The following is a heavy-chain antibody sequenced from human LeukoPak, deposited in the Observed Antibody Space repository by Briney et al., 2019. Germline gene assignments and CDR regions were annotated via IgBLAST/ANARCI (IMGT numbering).Heavy chain of an antibody. CDR1: GYNFPIYW. CDR2: IYPDDSNT. J-gene: IGHJ4*02. CDR3: ARQGGSYQGGDLDY. V-gene: IGHV5-51*01. Sequence: GESLKISCQGSGYNFPIYWIGWVRQMSGQGLEWMGIIYPDDSNTIYGPSFQGQVTISADKSINTAYLEWSSLKASDTAMYYCARQGGSYQGGDLDYWGQGTLVTVSS. D-gene: IGHD1-26*01.